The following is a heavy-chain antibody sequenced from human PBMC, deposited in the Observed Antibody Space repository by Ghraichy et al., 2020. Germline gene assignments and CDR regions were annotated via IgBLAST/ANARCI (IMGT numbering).Heavy chain of an antibody. J-gene: IGHJ4*01. Sequence: SETLSLTCTVSGGSVSSGTYYWSWVRQPPGKGLEWIGYIYHSGSTNYNPSLKSRITISLDTSKNQFSLRLRSVTAADTAVYYCARERVYHSDGSGYDRLEYGGQGALVSVSS. V-gene: IGHV4-61*01. CDR3: ARERVYHSDGSGYDRLEY. CDR2: IYHSGST. D-gene: IGHD3-22*01. CDR1: GGSVSSGTYY.